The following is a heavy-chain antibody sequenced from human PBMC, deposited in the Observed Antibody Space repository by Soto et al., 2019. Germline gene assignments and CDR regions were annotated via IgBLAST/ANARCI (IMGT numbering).Heavy chain of an antibody. CDR1: GFTFSSYA. CDR3: ASLTTVTPGGAFDI. J-gene: IGHJ3*02. Sequence: EVQLVESGGGLVQPGGSLRLSCAASGFTFSSYAMHWVRQAPGKGLEYVSAISSNGGSTYYANSVKGRFTISRDNSKNTLYLQMCSLRAEDMAVYYCASLTTVTPGGAFDIWGQGTMVTVSS. CDR2: ISSNGGST. D-gene: IGHD4-17*01. V-gene: IGHV3-64*01.